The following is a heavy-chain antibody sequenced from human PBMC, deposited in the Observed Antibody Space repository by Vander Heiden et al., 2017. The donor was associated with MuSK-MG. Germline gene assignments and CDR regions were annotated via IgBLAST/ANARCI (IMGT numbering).Heavy chain of an antibody. Sequence: EVQLLESGGGLVQPGGSLRLSGAASGFTFSSYAMIWVRQAPGKGLEWVSAISGSGGSTYYADSVKGRFTISRDNSKNTLYLQMNSLRAEDTAVYYCAKDGRNPRSGSYYHDYWGQGTLVTVSS. D-gene: IGHD3-10*01. CDR2: ISGSGGST. J-gene: IGHJ4*02. CDR3: AKDGRNPRSGSYYHDY. V-gene: IGHV3-23*01. CDR1: GFTFSSYA.